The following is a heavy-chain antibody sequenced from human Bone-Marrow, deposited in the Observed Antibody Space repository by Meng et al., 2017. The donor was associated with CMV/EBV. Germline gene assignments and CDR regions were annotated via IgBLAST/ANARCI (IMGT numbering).Heavy chain of an antibody. V-gene: IGHV1-69*05. CDR1: GGTFSSYA. CDR2: IIPIFGTA. CDR3: ARAVAGTNYYYYGMDV. Sequence: SVKVSCKASGGTFSSYAISWVRQAPRQGLEWMGGIIPIFGTANYAQKFQGRVTITTDESTSTAYMELSSLRSEDTAVYYCARAVAGTNYYYYGMDVWGQGTTVTVSS. J-gene: IGHJ6*02. D-gene: IGHD1-1*01.